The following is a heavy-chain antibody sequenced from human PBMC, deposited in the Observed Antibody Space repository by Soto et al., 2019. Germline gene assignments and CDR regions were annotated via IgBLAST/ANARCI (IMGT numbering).Heavy chain of an antibody. V-gene: IGHV1-2*02. CDR2: INPNSGST. J-gene: IGHJ5*02. D-gene: IGHD3-3*01. Sequence: QVLLVQSGAEVKKPGASVRVSCKASGYSFIGHYIHWVRQAPGQGLEWMGWINPNSGSTTYAQRFHGRVTMNRDTSISTAYMELSSLRSDDTAVFYRATVDGVVGIWFDPWGQGTLFTVSS. CDR3: ATVDGVVGIWFDP. CDR1: GYSFIGHY.